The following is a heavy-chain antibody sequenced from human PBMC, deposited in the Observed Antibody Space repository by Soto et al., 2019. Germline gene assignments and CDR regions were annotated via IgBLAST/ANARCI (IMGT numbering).Heavy chain of an antibody. CDR3: ARHGYCSGDSCTYYFDF. CDR2: IYPGDSDT. J-gene: IGHJ4*02. Sequence: PGESLKISCKGSGYSFTSYWIGWVRQMPGKGLEWMGIIYPGDSDTRYSPSFQGQVTISADKSISTAYLQWSSLKASDTAMYYCARHGYCSGDSCTYYFDFWGQGTLVTVSS. CDR1: GYSFTSYW. V-gene: IGHV5-51*01. D-gene: IGHD2-15*01.